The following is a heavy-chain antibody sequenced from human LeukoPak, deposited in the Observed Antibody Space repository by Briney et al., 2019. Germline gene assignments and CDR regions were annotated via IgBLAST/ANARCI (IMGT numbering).Heavy chain of an antibody. CDR2: IWYDGSNK. D-gene: IGHD3-3*01. Sequence: PGRSLRLSCAASGFTFSSYGMHWVRQAPGKGLEWVAVIWYDGSNKYYADSVKGRFTISRDNSKNTLYLQMNSLRAEDTAVYYCAKPFHDFWSGLDYGGQGTLVTVSS. CDR3: AKPFHDFWSGLDY. V-gene: IGHV3-33*06. J-gene: IGHJ4*02. CDR1: GFTFSSYG.